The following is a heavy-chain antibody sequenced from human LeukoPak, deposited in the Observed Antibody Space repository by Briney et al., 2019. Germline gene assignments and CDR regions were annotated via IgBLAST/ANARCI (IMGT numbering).Heavy chain of an antibody. CDR3: ARALYSSGWLLYGMDV. D-gene: IGHD6-19*01. CDR1: GGSISSGGYS. V-gene: IGHV4-30-2*01. Sequence: SQTLSLTCAVSGGSISSGGYSWGWLRQPPGTGLEWIGYIYHSGSTYYNPPLKSRVTISVDRSKNQFSLKLSSVTAADTAVYYCARALYSSGWLLYGMDVWGKGTTVTVSS. J-gene: IGHJ6*04. CDR2: IYHSGST.